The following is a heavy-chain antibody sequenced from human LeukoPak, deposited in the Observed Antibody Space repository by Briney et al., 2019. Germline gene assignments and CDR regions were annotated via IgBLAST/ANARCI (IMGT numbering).Heavy chain of an antibody. CDR1: GYTFTGYY. Sequence: ASVKVSCKASGYTFTGYYMHWVRQAPGQGLEWMGWINPNSGGTNYAQKFQGRVTMTRDTSISTAYMELSRPRSDDTAVYYCARARPSSRLSNEEFDYWGQGTLVTVSS. D-gene: IGHD6-13*01. J-gene: IGHJ4*02. CDR2: INPNSGGT. V-gene: IGHV1-2*02. CDR3: ARARPSSRLSNEEFDY.